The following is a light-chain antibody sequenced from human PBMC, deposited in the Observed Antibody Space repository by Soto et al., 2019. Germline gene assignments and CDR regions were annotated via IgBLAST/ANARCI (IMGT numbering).Light chain of an antibody. CDR1: ESVNSY. CDR2: DAS. J-gene: IGKJ1*01. Sequence: EIVLTQSPATLSLSPGESATLSCRASESVNSYISWYQQKPAQAPRLLIYDASNRATGIPPRFSGSGAGTTFSPTICLRQPEEVSVYYCQQRSNWPLTTFGQGTRV. CDR3: QQRSNWPLTT. V-gene: IGKV3-11*01.